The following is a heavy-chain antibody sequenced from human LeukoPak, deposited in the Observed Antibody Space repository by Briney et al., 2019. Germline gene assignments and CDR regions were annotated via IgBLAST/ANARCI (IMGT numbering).Heavy chain of an antibody. CDR3: ARARPLDY. CDR2: IKQDGSEK. J-gene: IGHJ4*02. Sequence: GGSLRLSCAASGFTFINFWMSWVRQAPGKGLEWVANIKQDGSEKYYVDSVKGRFTISRDNAKNSLYLQMNSLRAEDTAVYYCARARPLDYWGQGTLVTVSS. CDR1: GFTFINFW. V-gene: IGHV3-7*01.